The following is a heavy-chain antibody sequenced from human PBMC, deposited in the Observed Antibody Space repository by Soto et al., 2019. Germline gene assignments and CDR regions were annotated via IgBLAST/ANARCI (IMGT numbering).Heavy chain of an antibody. V-gene: IGHV5-10-1*03. D-gene: IGHD6-13*01. Sequence: EVQLVQSGAEVKKPGESLRISCKGSGYSFTSYWISWVRQMPGKGLEWMGRIDPSDSYTNYSPSFQGHVTISADKSISTAYLQWSSLKASDTAMYYCARQKGSTGSGYYYGMDVWGQGTTVTVSS. CDR3: ARQKGSTGSGYYYGMDV. CDR2: IDPSDSYT. CDR1: GYSFTSYW. J-gene: IGHJ6*02.